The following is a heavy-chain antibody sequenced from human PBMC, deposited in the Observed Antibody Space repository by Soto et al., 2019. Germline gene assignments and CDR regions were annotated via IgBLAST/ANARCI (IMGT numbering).Heavy chain of an antibody. CDR3: ARTYYYDSSGYYLYFDY. CDR2: IYYSGST. V-gene: IGHV4-31*03. J-gene: IGHJ4*02. CDR1: GGSISSGGYY. Sequence: SETLSLTCTVSGGSISSGGYYWSWIRQHPGKGLEWIGYIYYSGSTYYNPSLKSRVTISVDTSRNQFSLKLSSVTAADTAVYYCARTYYYDSSGYYLYFDYWGQGTLVTVSS. D-gene: IGHD3-22*01.